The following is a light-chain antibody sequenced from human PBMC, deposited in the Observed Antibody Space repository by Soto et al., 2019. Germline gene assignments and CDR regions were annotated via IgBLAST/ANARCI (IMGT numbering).Light chain of an antibody. V-gene: IGKV3-20*01. CDR3: QQCVTAPLT. Sequence: EIVLTQSPGTLSLSPGERATLSCRASQSLSKNYLAWYQHKPGQAPRLLIHDASNRATGIPDRVSGSGSGTDFTLTISSLEPEDSSVYYCQQCVTAPLTFGPGTKVEIK. J-gene: IGKJ1*01. CDR2: DAS. CDR1: QSLSKNY.